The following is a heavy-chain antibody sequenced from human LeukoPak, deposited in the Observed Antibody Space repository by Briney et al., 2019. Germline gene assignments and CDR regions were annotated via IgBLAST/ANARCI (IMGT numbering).Heavy chain of an antibody. CDR1: GYTFTGYY. V-gene: IGHV1-2*02. J-gene: IGHJ4*02. CDR3: ARTHCSSTSCYPFFDY. CDR2: INPNSGGT. D-gene: IGHD2-2*01. Sequence: VASVKVSCKASGYTFTGYYMYWVRQAPGQGLEWMGWINPNSGGTNYAQKFQGRVTMTRDTSISTAYMELIRLRSDDTAVYYCARTHCSSTSCYPFFDYWGQGILVTVSS.